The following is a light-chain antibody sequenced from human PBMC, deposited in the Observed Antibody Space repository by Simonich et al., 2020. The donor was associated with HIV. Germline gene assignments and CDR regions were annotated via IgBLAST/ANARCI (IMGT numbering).Light chain of an antibody. Sequence: EIVMTQSPAPLSVSPGERAPLSCRASQSVRSNLVWSQQKPGQAPRLLIYGASTRATGIPARFSGSGSGTEFTLTISSLQSEDFAVYYCQQYNNWLPITFGQGTRLEIK. CDR2: GAS. CDR3: QQYNNWLPIT. J-gene: IGKJ5*01. CDR1: QSVRSN. V-gene: IGKV3-15*01.